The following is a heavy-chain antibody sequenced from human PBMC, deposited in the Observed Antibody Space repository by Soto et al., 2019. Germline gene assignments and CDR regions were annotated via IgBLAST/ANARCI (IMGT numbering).Heavy chain of an antibody. CDR3: ARALGDSSGYQGYY. V-gene: IGHV1-69*06. CDR2: IIPIFGTA. CDR1: GGTXSSYA. J-gene: IGHJ4*02. Sequence: SXKVSCKSSGGTXSSYAIICVRQAAGQGLEWMGWIIPIFGTANYSQKFKGRVTITADKSKSKAYMELRRLRYEETAVYYCARALGDSSGYQGYYWGQGTLVTVS. D-gene: IGHD3-22*01.